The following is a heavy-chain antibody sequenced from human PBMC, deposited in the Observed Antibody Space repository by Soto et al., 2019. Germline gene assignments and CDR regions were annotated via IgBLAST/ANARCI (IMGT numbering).Heavy chain of an antibody. CDR1: GLTFTDYW. D-gene: IGHD6-19*01. Sequence: PGGSLRLSCVTYGLTFTDYWMSWVRQAPGKGLEWAANIKQDESEKNYLDSVKGRFTISRDNAKNSLYPQMNSLRAEDTAVYHCAKDRVEQWLVITLIYYYYYGMDVWGQGTTVTVSS. CDR3: AKDRVEQWLVITLIYYYYYGMDV. J-gene: IGHJ6*02. CDR2: IKQDESEK. V-gene: IGHV3-7*01.